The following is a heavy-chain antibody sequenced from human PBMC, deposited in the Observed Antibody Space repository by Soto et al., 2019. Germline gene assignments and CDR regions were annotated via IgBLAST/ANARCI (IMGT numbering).Heavy chain of an antibody. V-gene: IGHV3-21*01. D-gene: IGHD6-19*01. J-gene: IGHJ6*02. Sequence: EVQLVESGGGLVKPGGSLRLSCAASGFTFSSYSMNWVRQAPGKGLEWVSSISSSSSYIYYADSVKGRFTISRDNAKNSLYLQMNSLRAEDTAVYYCERGGYSSGWTAPYYYYGMDVWGQGTTVTVSS. CDR2: ISSSSSYI. CDR1: GFTFSSYS. CDR3: ERGGYSSGWTAPYYYYGMDV.